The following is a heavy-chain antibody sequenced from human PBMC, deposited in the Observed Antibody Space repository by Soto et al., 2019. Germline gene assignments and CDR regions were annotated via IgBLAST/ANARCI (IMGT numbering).Heavy chain of an antibody. J-gene: IGHJ4*02. D-gene: IGHD3-22*01. Sequence: PSETLSLTCTVSGGSVNNSGYYWSWIRQPPGKGLEWIGYIYYSGSTNYNPSLKSRVTISVDRSKNQFSLKLSSVTAADTAVYYCARDYYDSSGFFDYWGQGTLVTVSS. CDR1: GGSVNNSGYY. CDR3: ARDYYDSSGFFDY. V-gene: IGHV4-61*08. CDR2: IYYSGST.